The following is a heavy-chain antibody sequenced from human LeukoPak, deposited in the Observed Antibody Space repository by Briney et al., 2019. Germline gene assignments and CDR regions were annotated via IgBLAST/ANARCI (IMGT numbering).Heavy chain of an antibody. CDR3: ARVGVTAATADY. J-gene: IGHJ4*02. CDR2: INPRGGST. CDR1: GYTFTGYF. D-gene: IGHD6-25*01. Sequence: ASVTVSCKASGYTFTGYFLHWVRQAPGQGPEWMGIINPRGGSTDYSQKFQDRVTMSSDTSTSTVYMELSSLRSEDTAVYFCARVGVTAATADYWGQGTLVTVSS. V-gene: IGHV1-46*01.